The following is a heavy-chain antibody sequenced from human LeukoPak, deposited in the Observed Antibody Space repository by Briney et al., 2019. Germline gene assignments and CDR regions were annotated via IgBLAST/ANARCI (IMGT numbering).Heavy chain of an antibody. V-gene: IGHV3-21*01. CDR1: GFTLSSYS. CDR2: ISSSSSYI. CDR3: ARDLPGIQLWYGDY. Sequence: GGSLRLSCAASGFTLSSYSMNWVRQAPGKGLEWVSSISSSSSYIYYADSVKGRFTISRDNAKNSLYLQMSSLRAEDTPVYYCARDLPGIQLWYGDYWGQGTLVTVSS. J-gene: IGHJ4*02. D-gene: IGHD5-18*01.